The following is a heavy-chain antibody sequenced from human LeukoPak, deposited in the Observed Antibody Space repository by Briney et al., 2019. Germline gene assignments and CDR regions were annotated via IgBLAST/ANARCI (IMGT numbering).Heavy chain of an antibody. CDR3: AREKPYCTNGVCYTRLFDY. J-gene: IGHJ4*02. CDR1: GYTFTSYG. D-gene: IGHD2-8*01. CDR2: ISAYNGNT. Sequence: ASVKVSCKASGYTFTSYGISWVRQAPGQGLRWMGWISAYNGNTNYAQKLQGRVTMTPDTSTSTAYLELRSLRSDDTAVYYCAREKPYCTNGVCYTRLFDYWGQGTLVTVSS. V-gene: IGHV1-18*01.